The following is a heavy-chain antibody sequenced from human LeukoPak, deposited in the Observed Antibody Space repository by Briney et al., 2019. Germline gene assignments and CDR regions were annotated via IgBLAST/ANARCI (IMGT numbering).Heavy chain of an antibody. CDR1: GYTFTSYD. CDR2: MNPNSGNT. D-gene: IGHD3-9*01. Sequence: ASVKVSCKASGYTFTSYDINWVRQATGQGLEWMGWMNPNSGNTGYAQKFQGRVTMTRNTSISTAYMELSSLRSEDTAVYYCARGVLRYFDWLSPKLYYYYYMDVWGKGTTVTISS. CDR3: ARGVLRYFDWLSPKLYYYYYMDV. J-gene: IGHJ6*03. V-gene: IGHV1-8*01.